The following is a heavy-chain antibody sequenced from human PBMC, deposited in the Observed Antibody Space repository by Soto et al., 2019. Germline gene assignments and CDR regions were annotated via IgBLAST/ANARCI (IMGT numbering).Heavy chain of an antibody. CDR3: ARTAAPSDYYYYYYMDV. V-gene: IGHV1-8*01. D-gene: IGHD2-15*01. Sequence: ASVKVSCKASGYTFTSYDINWVRQATGQGLEWMGWMNPNSGNTGYAQKFQGRVTMTRNTSISTAYMELSSLRSEDTAVYYCARTAAPSDYYYYYYMDVWGKGTTVTVSS. CDR1: GYTFTSYD. CDR2: MNPNSGNT. J-gene: IGHJ6*03.